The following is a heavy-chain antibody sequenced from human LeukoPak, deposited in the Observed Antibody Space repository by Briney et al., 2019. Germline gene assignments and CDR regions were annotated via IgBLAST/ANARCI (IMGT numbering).Heavy chain of an antibody. D-gene: IGHD5-24*01. V-gene: IGHV3-23*01. CDR1: GFTFSSYA. J-gene: IGHJ4*02. CDR3: AKDQRPYEMATIGFDY. CDR2: ISGSGGST. Sequence: GGSLRLSCAASGFTFSSYAMSWVRQAPGKGLEWVSAISGSGGSTYYADSVKGRFTISRDNSKNTLYLQMNSLRAEDTAVYYCAKDQRPYEMATIGFDYWGQGTLVTVSS.